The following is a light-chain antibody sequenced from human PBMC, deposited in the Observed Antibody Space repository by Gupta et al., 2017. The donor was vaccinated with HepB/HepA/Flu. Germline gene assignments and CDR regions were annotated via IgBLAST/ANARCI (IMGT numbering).Light chain of an antibody. V-gene: IGKV1-39*01. Sequence: DIQMHQSPSSLSASVGDRVTITCRASQSVSSYLNWYQQKPGKAPKLLIYAASSLQSGVPSRFSGSGSGTDFTLTISSLQPEDFATYYCQQSQRTPPTFGGGTKVEIK. CDR1: QSVSSY. CDR3: QQSQRTPPT. CDR2: AAS. J-gene: IGKJ4*01.